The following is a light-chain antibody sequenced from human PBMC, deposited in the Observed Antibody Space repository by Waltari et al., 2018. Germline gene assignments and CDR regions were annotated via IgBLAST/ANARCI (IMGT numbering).Light chain of an antibody. CDR1: SSDVVGYHY. J-gene: IGLJ2*01. Sequence: QSALTQPASVSGSPGQSITISCTGTSSDVVGYHYVSWYQQHPGKAPKLLIYDVDYRPSGVSNRFSGSKTVNTASLTISGLQAVDEAVYYCASFTGNVVFGGGTKLTVL. V-gene: IGLV2-14*03. CDR3: ASFTGNVV. CDR2: DVD.